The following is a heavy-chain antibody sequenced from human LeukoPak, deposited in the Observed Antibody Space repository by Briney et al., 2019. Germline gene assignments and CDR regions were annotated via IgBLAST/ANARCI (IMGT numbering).Heavy chain of an antibody. CDR2: IYYSGST. J-gene: IGHJ3*02. V-gene: IGHV4-59*01. CDR3: ARVPYYYDSSGYYNAFDI. CDR1: GGSISSYY. Sequence: SETLSLTCTVSGGSISSYYWSWIRQPPGKGLEWIGYIYYSGSTNYNPSLKSRVTISVDTSKNQFSLKLSSVTAADTAVYYCARVPYYYDSSGYYNAFDIWGQGTMVTVSS. D-gene: IGHD3-22*01.